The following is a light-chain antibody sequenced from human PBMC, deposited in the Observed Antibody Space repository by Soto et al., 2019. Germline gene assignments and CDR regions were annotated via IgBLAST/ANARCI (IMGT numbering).Light chain of an antibody. CDR1: QDIRGA. Sequence: AIQLTQSPSSLSASVGDRVTITCRASQDIRGALAWYQQKPGKPPKLLIFNVSSLQSVPPSRFPGSCSGTDFTLTISSLQPEDFANYDCQQFYTYPITYGKGTRLEIK. V-gene: IGKV1-13*02. CDR3: QQFYTYPIT. CDR2: NVS. J-gene: IGKJ5*01.